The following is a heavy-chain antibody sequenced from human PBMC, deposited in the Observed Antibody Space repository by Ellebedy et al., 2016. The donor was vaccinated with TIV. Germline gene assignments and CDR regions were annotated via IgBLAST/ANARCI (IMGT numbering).Heavy chain of an antibody. D-gene: IGHD1-14*01. CDR3: ARVRGPHNKNWFDP. CDR1: GGSISSGTYY. CDR2: IYYSGST. V-gene: IGHV4-39*07. J-gene: IGHJ5*02. Sequence: SETLSLTCTVSGGSISSGTYYCGWIRQPPGKGLEWIGSIYYSGSTYYNPSLRSRLTISVDTSKNQFSLKLSSVTAADTAVFYCARVRGPHNKNWFDPWGQGTQVTVSS.